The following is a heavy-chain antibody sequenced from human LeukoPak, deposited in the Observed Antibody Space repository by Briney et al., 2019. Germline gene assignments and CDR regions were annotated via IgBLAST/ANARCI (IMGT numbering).Heavy chain of an antibody. CDR2: IRGSGGST. CDR1: GFTFSSYA. V-gene: IGHV3-23*01. CDR3: AKGRAYYYDSSGYPY. Sequence: QPGGSLRLSCAASGFTFSSYAMSWVRQAPGKGLEWVSAIRGSGGSTYYADSAKGRFTISRDNSKNTLYLQMNSLRAEDTAVYYCAKGRAYYYDSSGYPYWGQGTLVTVSS. J-gene: IGHJ4*02. D-gene: IGHD3-22*01.